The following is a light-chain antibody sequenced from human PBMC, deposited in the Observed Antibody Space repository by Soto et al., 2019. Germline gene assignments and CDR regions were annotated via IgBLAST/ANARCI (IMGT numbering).Light chain of an antibody. Sequence: EIVLTQSPATLSLSAGERVTLSCRDSQRVDPMVAWYQQQVGRTPTLPIYETSNRATGVPARFSGSGSGTVLTLTLPPADPEDFSIYLCQGRTDWLPLMCTFSQGTKLEVK. CDR2: ETS. V-gene: IGKV3-11*01. CDR3: QGRTDWLPLMCT. CDR1: QRVDPM. J-gene: IGKJ2*02.